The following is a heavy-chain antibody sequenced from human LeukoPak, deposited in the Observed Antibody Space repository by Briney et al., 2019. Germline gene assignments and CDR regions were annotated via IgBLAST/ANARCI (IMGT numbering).Heavy chain of an antibody. CDR3: ATAACSGGSCYSNWFDP. V-gene: IGHV4-34*01. J-gene: IGHJ5*02. CDR1: GGSFSGYY. D-gene: IGHD2-15*01. Sequence: SETLSLTCAVYGGSFSGYYWSWIRQPPGKGLEWIGEINHSGSTNYNPSLKSRVTISVGTSKNQFSLKLSSVTAADTAVYYCATAACSGGSCYSNWFDPWGQGTLVTDSS. CDR2: INHSGST.